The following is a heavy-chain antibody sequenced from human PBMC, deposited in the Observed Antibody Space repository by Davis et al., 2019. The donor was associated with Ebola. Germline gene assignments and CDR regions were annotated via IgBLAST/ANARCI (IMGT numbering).Heavy chain of an antibody. Sequence: SVKVSCKASGGTLNTYAINWVRQAPGQGFEWMGGIIPVFGTPSYAQNFQDRVTITADASTRTVYMELRGLRSGDTAVYYCAAYPPPLRPPRHTYRVDVWGRGTTVTVSS. CDR3: AAYPPPLRPPRHTYRVDV. CDR2: IIPVFGTP. J-gene: IGHJ6*04. D-gene: IGHD5-12*01. CDR1: GGTLNTYA. V-gene: IGHV1-69*13.